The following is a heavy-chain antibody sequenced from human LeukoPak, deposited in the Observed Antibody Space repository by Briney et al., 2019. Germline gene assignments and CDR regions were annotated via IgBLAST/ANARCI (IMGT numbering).Heavy chain of an antibody. V-gene: IGHV4-4*07. D-gene: IGHD6-13*01. J-gene: IGHJ6*02. CDR3: ARDISIAADYYYYGMDV. Sequence: SETLSLTCTVSGGSISSYYWSWIRQPAGKGLEWIGRIYTSGGTNYNPSLKSRVTMSVDTSKNQFSLKLSSVTAADTAVYYCARDISIAADYYYYGMDVWGQGTTVTVSS. CDR2: IYTSGGT. CDR1: GGSISSYY.